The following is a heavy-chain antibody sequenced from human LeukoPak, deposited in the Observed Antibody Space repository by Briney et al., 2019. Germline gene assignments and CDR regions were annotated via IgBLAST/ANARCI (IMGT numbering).Heavy chain of an antibody. CDR3: TTVMVGATGRGDF. V-gene: IGHV3-11*01. J-gene: IGHJ4*02. D-gene: IGHD1-26*01. CDR2: ISSSGSAI. Sequence: PGGSLRLSCAASGFTFSDYYMTWIRQAPGKGLEWVSYISSSGSAIYYADSVKGRFTISRDNAKNSLYLQMNSLKTEDTAVYYCTTVMVGATGRGDFWGQGTLVTVSS. CDR1: GFTFSDYY.